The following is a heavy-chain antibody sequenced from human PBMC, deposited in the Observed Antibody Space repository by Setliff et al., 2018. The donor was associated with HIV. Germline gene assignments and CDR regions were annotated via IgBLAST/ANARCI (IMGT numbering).Heavy chain of an antibody. J-gene: IGHJ2*01. D-gene: IGHD3-10*01. V-gene: IGHV4-61*02. Sequence: SETLSLTCTVSGGSLSSGYYYWCWVRQPAGKGLELIGRIYSSGSTNYNPSLKSRVTISVDTSKNQFSLKLSSVTAADTAVYYCARDMGGGDWYFDLWGRGTLVTVSS. CDR2: IYSSGST. CDR1: GGSLSSGYYY. CDR3: ARDMGGGDWYFDL.